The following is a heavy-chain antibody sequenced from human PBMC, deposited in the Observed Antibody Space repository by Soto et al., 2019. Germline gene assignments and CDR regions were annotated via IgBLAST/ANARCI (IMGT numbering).Heavy chain of an antibody. J-gene: IGHJ5*02. Sequence: PSETLSLTYTVSGGSINSGDYSWTWIRQPPGKGLEWIGYIYHTGTTYYNMSLKSRVTISVDRSKNQFSLKLSSVTAADTAVYYCARGPWNDDMGHFDPWGQGTLVTV. CDR2: IYHTGTT. CDR3: ARGPWNDDMGHFDP. V-gene: IGHV4-30-2*01. CDR1: GGSINSGDYS. D-gene: IGHD1-1*01.